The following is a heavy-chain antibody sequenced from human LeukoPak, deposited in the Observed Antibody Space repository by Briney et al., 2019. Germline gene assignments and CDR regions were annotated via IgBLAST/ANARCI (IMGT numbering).Heavy chain of an antibody. V-gene: IGHV4-39*07. D-gene: IGHD6-6*01. CDR3: ARGRLAARPNWFDP. CDR1: GGSISSSSYY. J-gene: IGHJ5*02. Sequence: KASETLSLTCTVSGGSISSSSYYWSWIRQPPGKGLEWIGEINHSGSTNYNPSLKSRVTISVDTSKNQFSLKLSSVTAADTAVYYCARGRLAARPNWFDPWGQGTLVTVSS. CDR2: INHSGST.